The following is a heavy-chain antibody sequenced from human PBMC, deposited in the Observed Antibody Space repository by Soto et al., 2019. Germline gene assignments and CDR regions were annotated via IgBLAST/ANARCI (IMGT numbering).Heavy chain of an antibody. CDR1: GYTFIDYF. Sequence: GASVKVSCKASGYTFIDYFIQWVRQAPGQGLEWMGWINPSSGETTYAQKFQGRVTMTRDTSISTAYMDLITLRSDDTAIYYCVRGLKWRALDYWGQGTTITVSS. CDR3: VRGLKWRALDY. J-gene: IGHJ4*02. CDR2: INPSSGET. D-gene: IGHD2-15*01. V-gene: IGHV1-2*02.